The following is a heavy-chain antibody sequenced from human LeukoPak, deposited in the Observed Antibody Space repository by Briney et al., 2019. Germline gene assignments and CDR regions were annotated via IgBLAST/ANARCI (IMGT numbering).Heavy chain of an antibody. CDR1: GFTFSSYS. CDR2: ISGTGGNS. J-gene: IGHJ4*02. CDR3: AKVISNSGFDS. Sequence: GGSLRLSCAASGFTFSSYSMNWVRQAPRKVLEWVSTISGTGGNSYYADSVKGRLTIYRDNTKKTMYLKMNRLRDEETAVYYCAKVISNSGFDSWGQGTLVTVSS. V-gene: IGHV3-23*01. D-gene: IGHD1-26*01.